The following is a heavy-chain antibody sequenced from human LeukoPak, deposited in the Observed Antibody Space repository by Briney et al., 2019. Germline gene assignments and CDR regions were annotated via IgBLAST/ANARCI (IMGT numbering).Heavy chain of an antibody. CDR3: ARGVIAVAGTKNYYYYYYMDV. CDR1: GYTFTSYD. V-gene: IGHV1-8*01. D-gene: IGHD6-19*01. J-gene: IGHJ6*03. CDR2: MNPNSGNT. Sequence: GESLKVSCKASGYTFTSYDINWVRQATGQGLEWMGWMNPNSGNTGYAQKFQGRVTMTRNTSISTAYMELSSLRSEDTAVYYCARGVIAVAGTKNYYYYYYMDVWGKGTTVTISS.